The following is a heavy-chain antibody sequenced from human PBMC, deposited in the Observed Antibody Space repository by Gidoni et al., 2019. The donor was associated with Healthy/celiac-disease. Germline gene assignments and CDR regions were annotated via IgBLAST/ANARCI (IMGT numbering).Heavy chain of an antibody. Sequence: QVQLVQSGAEVKKPGSSVKVSCKASGGTFSSYAISWVRQAPGQGLAWMGGIIPIFGTANYAQKFQGRVTITADESTSTAYMELSSLRSEDTAVYYCARGMNYYGSGSYHYYYYYGMDVWGQGTTVTVSS. D-gene: IGHD3-10*01. CDR1: GGTFSSYA. CDR2: IIPIFGTA. J-gene: IGHJ6*02. CDR3: ARGMNYYGSGSYHYYYYYGMDV. V-gene: IGHV1-69*01.